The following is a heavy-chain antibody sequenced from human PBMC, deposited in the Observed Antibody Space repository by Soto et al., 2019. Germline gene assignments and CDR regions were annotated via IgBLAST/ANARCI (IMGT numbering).Heavy chain of an antibody. CDR3: TTTYGDFDYDYYYYGMDV. CDR1: GFTFSNAW. J-gene: IGHJ6*02. Sequence: GSLRLSCAASGFTFSNAWMSWVRQAPGKGLEWVGRIKSKTDGGTTDYAAPVKGRFTISRDDSKNTLYLQMNSLKTEDTAVYYCTTTYGDFDYDYYYYGMDVWGQGTTVTVSS. CDR2: IKSKTDGGTT. D-gene: IGHD4-17*01. V-gene: IGHV3-15*01.